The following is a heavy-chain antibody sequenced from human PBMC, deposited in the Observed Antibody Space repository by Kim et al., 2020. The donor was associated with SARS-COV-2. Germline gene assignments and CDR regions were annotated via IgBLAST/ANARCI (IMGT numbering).Heavy chain of an antibody. CDR1: GFTFSSYG. J-gene: IGHJ5*02. D-gene: IGHD3-16*01. Sequence: GGSLRLSCAASGFTFSSYGMHWVRQAPGKGLEWVAVIWYDGSNKYYADSVKARFTISIDNSKNTLYLQMNSLRAEDKVVYYCAREELKEEDQGWVSGGWFYPWGQGTLVTVSS. V-gene: IGHV3-33*01. CDR2: IWYDGSNK. CDR3: AREELKEEDQGWVSGGWFYP.